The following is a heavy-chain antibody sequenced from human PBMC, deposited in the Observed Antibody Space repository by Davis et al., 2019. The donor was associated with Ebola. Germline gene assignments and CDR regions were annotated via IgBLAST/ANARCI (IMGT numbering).Heavy chain of an antibody. V-gene: IGHV1-3*01. J-gene: IGHJ4*02. CDR2: INAGNGNT. CDR3: ASYLPMGGVDWPRFDY. CDR1: GYTFTSYA. D-gene: IGHD2-21*02. Sequence: AASVKVSCKASGYTFTSYAMLWVRQAPGQRLEWMGWINAGNGNTKYSQKFQGRVTITRDTSASTAYMELSSLRSEDTAVYYCASYLPMGGVDWPRFDYWGQGTLVTVSS.